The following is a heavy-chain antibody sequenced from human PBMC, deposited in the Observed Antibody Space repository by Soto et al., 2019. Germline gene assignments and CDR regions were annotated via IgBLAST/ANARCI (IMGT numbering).Heavy chain of an antibody. CDR1: GGPISSYY. D-gene: IGHD6-19*01. CDR2: IYYTGST. V-gene: IGHV4-59*12. J-gene: IGHJ6*02. CDR3: ARGEAGLHYYYYGMDV. Sequence: ETLSLTCTVSGGPISSYYWSWIRQPPGKGLEWIGHIYYTGSTSYNPSLKSRVTISIDTSKNQFSLKLSSVTAADTAVYYCARGEAGLHYYYYGMDVWGQGTTVTVSS.